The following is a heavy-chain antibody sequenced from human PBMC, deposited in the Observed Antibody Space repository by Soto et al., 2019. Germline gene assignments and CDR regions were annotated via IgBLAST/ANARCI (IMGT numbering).Heavy chain of an antibody. CDR3: AREYWWRLDY. CDR2: IKPDGSEQ. J-gene: IGHJ4*02. D-gene: IGHD2-15*01. CDR1: GFTFSSHF. Sequence: DVQLVESGGGLVRPGGSLRLSCAASGFTFSSHFMSWVRQAPGRGLEWVAKIKPDGSEQYYVDPVEGRFTVSRDNTKNSLFLQMNGLRVDDTAVYYCAREYWWRLDYWGQGALVTVSS. V-gene: IGHV3-7*04.